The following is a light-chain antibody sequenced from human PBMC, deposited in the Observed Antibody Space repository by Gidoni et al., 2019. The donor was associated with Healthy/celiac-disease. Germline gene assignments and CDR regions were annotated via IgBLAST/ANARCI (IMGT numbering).Light chain of an antibody. CDR2: SNN. CDR3: AAWYDSLNGPV. CDR1: SANIGRNT. Sequence: QSVLTQPPSASGTPVRGVTISCSGSSANIGRNTVTWYQQLPGTAPKLRISSNNPRPSGVPDRFSGSKSGTSAPLAISGLQSEDEADYYCAAWYDSLNGPVFGGGPKLTVL. J-gene: IGLJ2*01. V-gene: IGLV1-44*01.